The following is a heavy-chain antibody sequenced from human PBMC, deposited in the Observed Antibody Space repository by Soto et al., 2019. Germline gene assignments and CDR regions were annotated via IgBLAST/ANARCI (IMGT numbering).Heavy chain of an antibody. D-gene: IGHD5-18*01. V-gene: IGHV1-69*01. Sequence: QVQLVQSGAEVKKPGSSVKVSCKASGGTFSSYAISWVRQAPGQGLEWMGGIIPIFGTANYAQKFQGRVTITADESTSTAYMEQSSLIYEDTAGYYCARRLGGYSYGYSWFDPWSQGTVVTVSS. J-gene: IGHJ5*02. CDR3: ARRLGGYSYGYSWFDP. CDR2: IIPIFGTA. CDR1: GGTFSSYA.